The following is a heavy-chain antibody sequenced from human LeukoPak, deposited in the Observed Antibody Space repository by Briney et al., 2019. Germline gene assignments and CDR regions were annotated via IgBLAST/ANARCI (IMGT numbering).Heavy chain of an antibody. CDR3: ARGPTMSGMQILDD. Sequence: NPSETLSLTCAVSGYSISSDNYWVWIRQPPGQGLEWTGGIYHSGSTYYNPSLKSRVTMSVDTSKNQFSLKLSSVTAADTAVYYCARGPTMSGMQILDDWGQGTLVSVSS. V-gene: IGHV4-38-2*01. CDR1: GYSISSDNY. D-gene: IGHD5-24*01. CDR2: IYHSGST. J-gene: IGHJ4*02.